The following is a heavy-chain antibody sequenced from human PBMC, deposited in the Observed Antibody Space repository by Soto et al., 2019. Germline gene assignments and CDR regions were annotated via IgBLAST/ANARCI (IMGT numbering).Heavy chain of an antibody. CDR2: IYHDGST. J-gene: IGHJ5*02. CDR1: GGSISSGGYS. V-gene: IGHV4-30-2*01. Sequence: QLQLQESGSGLVKPSQTLSLTCAVSGGSISSGGYSWSWIRQPPGKGLEWIGYIYHDGSTYYNPSLKSRVTIAVDRSKNQFSLKLTSVTAADTAVYDCGRRVNSVVDPWGQGTLVTVSS. CDR3: GRRVNSVVDP. D-gene: IGHD1-1*01.